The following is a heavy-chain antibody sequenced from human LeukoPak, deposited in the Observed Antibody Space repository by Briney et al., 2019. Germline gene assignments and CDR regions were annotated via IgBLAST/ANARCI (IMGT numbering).Heavy chain of an antibody. V-gene: IGHV4-4*09. D-gene: IGHD6-13*01. CDR1: GGSISSYY. Sequence: PSETLSLTCTVYGGSISSYYWSWIRQPPGKELEWIGYIYTSDITKYNPSLKSRVTISVDTSKNQFSLKLTSVTAADTAVYYCARPNSTSWYAPLDYWGQGTLVAVSS. CDR2: IYTSDIT. J-gene: IGHJ4*02. CDR3: ARPNSTSWYAPLDY.